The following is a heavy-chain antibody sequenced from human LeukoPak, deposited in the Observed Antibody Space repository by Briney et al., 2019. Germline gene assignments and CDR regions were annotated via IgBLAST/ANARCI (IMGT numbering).Heavy chain of an antibody. V-gene: IGHV1-69*13. CDR3: ARGPPAIFGVVISWFDP. D-gene: IGHD3-3*01. CDR2: IIPIFGTA. CDR1: GGTFSSYA. Sequence: SVKVSCKASGGTFSSYAISWVRQAPGQGLEWMGGIIPIFGTANYAQKFQGRVTITADESTSTAYMELSSLRSEDTAVYYCARGPPAIFGVVISWFDPWGQGTLVTVSS. J-gene: IGHJ5*02.